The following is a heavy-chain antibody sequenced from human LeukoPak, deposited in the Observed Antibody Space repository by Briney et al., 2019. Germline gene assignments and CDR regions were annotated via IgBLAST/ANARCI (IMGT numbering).Heavy chain of an antibody. Sequence: PGGSLRLSCAASGFTFDDYGMSWVRQAPGKGLEWVSGINWNGGSTGYADSVKGRFTISRDNAKNSLYLQMNSLRAEDTALYYCARGLSSGYPTPLDVWGKGTTVTVSS. CDR3: ARGLSSGYPTPLDV. CDR1: GFTFDDYG. D-gene: IGHD3-22*01. V-gene: IGHV3-20*04. CDR2: INWNGGST. J-gene: IGHJ6*04.